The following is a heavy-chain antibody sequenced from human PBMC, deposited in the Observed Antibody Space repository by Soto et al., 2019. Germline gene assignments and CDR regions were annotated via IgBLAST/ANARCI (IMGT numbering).Heavy chain of an antibody. Sequence: QVQLVQSGTEVKKPGASVKISCKTSGYTFTNYGISWVRQAPGQGLEWMGWISPFDGNTNYAQNFQVRVTLTTDTSTSTAYMEVRSLRSDDTAVYFCAREVNYYDSSGYPANGLSLLHYFDYWGQGTLVTVSS. J-gene: IGHJ4*02. D-gene: IGHD3-22*01. V-gene: IGHV1-18*01. CDR3: AREVNYYDSSGYPANGLSLLHYFDY. CDR2: ISPFDGNT. CDR1: GYTFTNYG.